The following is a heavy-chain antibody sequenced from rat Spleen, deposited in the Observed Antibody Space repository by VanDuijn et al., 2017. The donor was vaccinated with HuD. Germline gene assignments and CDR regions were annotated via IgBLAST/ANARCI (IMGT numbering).Heavy chain of an antibody. CDR1: GFTFSGNW. J-gene: IGHJ2*01. CDR2: INPDGRNI. Sequence: EVQLVESGGGLVQPGSPLKLSCAASGFTFSGNWLNWIRQGPGKGLEWVASINPDGRNIYYSDTVKGRFVISKDNAKSTLYLQMDSLRSEDTATYYCGGRGVHWGQGVMVTVSS. CDR3: GGRGVH. V-gene: IGHV5-35*01. D-gene: IGHD4-4*01.